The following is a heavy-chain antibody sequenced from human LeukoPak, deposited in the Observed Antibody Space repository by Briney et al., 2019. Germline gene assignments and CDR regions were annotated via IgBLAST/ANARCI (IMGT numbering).Heavy chain of an antibody. Sequence: SETLSLTCTVSGVSTSSGYWSWIRQPAGEGLEWMGRISTSVPTYYNPSRKSRVTMSLDTSENQFSLKVNSVTAADTAVYYCARGYGSGSYSTWGQGTLVTVSS. J-gene: IGHJ5*02. CDR3: ARGYGSGSYST. CDR1: GVSTSSGY. D-gene: IGHD3-10*01. V-gene: IGHV4-4*07. CDR2: ISTSVPT.